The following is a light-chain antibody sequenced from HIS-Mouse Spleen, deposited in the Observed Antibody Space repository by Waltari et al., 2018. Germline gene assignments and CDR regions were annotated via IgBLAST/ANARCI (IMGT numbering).Light chain of an antibody. CDR2: KAS. CDR1: QSISSW. V-gene: IGKV1-5*03. CDR3: QQYNSYSVT. Sequence: DIQMTQSPSTLSASVGHRVTITCRASQSISSWLGWYQQKPGKAPKLLIYKASSLESGVPSRFSGSGSGTEFTLTISSLQPDDFATYYCQQYNSYSVTFGQGTKLEIK. J-gene: IGKJ2*01.